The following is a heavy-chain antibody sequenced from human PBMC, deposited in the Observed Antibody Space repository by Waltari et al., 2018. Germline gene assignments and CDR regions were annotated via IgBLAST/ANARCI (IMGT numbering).Heavy chain of an antibody. V-gene: IGHV5-51*03. J-gene: IGHJ2*01. D-gene: IGHD6-19*01. CDR2: ISPGDSDT. CDR1: GYSFTSYW. CDR3: ARRSVAGTRGSGYRWYFDL. Sequence: EVQLVQSGAEVKKPGESLKISCKGSGYSFTSYWIGWVRQMPGKGLEWMGIISPGDSDTRYSPSFQGQVTISADKSISTAYLQWSSLKASDTAMYYCARRSVAGTRGSGYRWYFDLWGRGTLVTVSS.